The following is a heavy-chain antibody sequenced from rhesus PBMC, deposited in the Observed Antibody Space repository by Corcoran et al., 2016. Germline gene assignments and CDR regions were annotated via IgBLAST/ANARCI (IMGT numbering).Heavy chain of an antibody. V-gene: IGHV4-80*01. D-gene: IGHD1-44*01. Sequence: QVQLQESGPGLVRPSETLSLTCAVSGGSFSSYWWSWIRQPPEKGLEWIGEIHGNSGNTNYNPSLKSRVTISKDASKNQFSLKLGSVTAADTAVYYCASDLHDYWGQGVLVAVSS. J-gene: IGHJ4*01. CDR2: IHGNSGNT. CDR3: ASDLHDY. CDR1: GGSFSSYW.